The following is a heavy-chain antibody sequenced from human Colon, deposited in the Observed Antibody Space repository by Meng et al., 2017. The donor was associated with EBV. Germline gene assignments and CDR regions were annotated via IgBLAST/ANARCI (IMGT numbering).Heavy chain of an antibody. Sequence: PLQESGPGLVQPSQTLSPTLTVSGGAISSGNHYWSWIRQHPGKGLEYIGYIYYSGSTYYNPSLKSRVIISVDTSKNQFSLRLNSVTAADTAVYYCASLYGDSSVWYLDLWGRGTLVTVSS. CDR3: ASLYGDSSVWYLDL. CDR1: GGAISSGNHY. J-gene: IGHJ2*01. CDR2: IYYSGST. V-gene: IGHV4-31*02. D-gene: IGHD4-17*01.